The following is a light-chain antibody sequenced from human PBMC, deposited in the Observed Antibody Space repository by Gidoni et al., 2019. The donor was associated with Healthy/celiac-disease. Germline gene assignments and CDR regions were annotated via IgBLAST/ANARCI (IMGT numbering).Light chain of an antibody. J-gene: IGLJ2*01. CDR3: SSYTSSSTSVV. V-gene: IGLV2-14*01. Sequence: QSALTQPASVSGSPGQSITISCTGTSSDVGGYNYVSWYQQHPGKAPKLMIYEVSNRPSGVSNRFSGSKSGNTASLTISGLQAEDEADYYGSSYTSSSTSVVFGGGTKLTVL. CDR1: SSDVGGYNY. CDR2: EVS.